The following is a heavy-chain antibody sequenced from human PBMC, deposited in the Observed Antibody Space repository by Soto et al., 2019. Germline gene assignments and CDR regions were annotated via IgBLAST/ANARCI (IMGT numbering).Heavy chain of an antibody. Sequence: GGSLRLSCATSGFTFSTYWMTWVRQAPGKGLEWVANINQDGSEKYYVDSVKGRFTISRDNAKNSLYLQMTSLRAEDTALYYCAREPGIAVAEYPDFWGQGTLVTVSS. V-gene: IGHV3-7*01. CDR3: AREPGIAVAEYPDF. J-gene: IGHJ4*02. CDR2: INQDGSEK. D-gene: IGHD6-19*01. CDR1: GFTFSTYW.